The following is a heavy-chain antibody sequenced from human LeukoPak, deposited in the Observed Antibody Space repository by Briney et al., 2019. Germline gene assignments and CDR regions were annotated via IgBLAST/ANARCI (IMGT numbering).Heavy chain of an antibody. Sequence: GASVTVSCKASGYTFTGYYMHWVRQAPGQGIEWMGWINPNSGGTNYAEKFQGRVTMTRDTSISTAYMELSRLRSDDTAVYYCARGSEGGVVVVAAATYLDYWGQGTLVTVSS. CDR2: INPNSGGT. CDR3: ARGSEGGVVVVAAATYLDY. CDR1: GYTFTGYY. V-gene: IGHV1-2*02. D-gene: IGHD2-15*01. J-gene: IGHJ4*02.